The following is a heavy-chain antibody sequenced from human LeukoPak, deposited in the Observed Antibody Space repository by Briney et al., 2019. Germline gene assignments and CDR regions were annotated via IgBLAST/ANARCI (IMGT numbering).Heavy chain of an antibody. CDR3: ARAYPYSSSLRYNWFDP. Sequence: YYWSWIRQPPGKGLEWIGEINHSGSTNYNPSLKSRVTISVDTSKNQFSLKLSSVTAADTAVYYCARAYPYSSSLRYNWFDPWGQGTLVTVSS. CDR1: YY. D-gene: IGHD6-6*01. CDR2: INHSGST. J-gene: IGHJ5*02. V-gene: IGHV4-34*01.